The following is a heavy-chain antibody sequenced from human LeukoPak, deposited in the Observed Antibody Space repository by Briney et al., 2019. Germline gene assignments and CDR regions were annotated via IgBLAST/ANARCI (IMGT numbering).Heavy chain of an antibody. CDR1: GFTFSSYA. CDR2: ISYDGSNK. Sequence: PGRSLRLSCAASGFTFSSYAMHWVRQAPGKGLEWVAVISYDGSNKYYADSVKGRFTISRDNSKNTLYLQMNSLRVEDTAVYYCAKDRGYCTNGVCYRFYMDVWGKGTTVTVSS. V-gene: IGHV3-30-3*01. D-gene: IGHD2-8*01. J-gene: IGHJ6*03. CDR3: AKDRGYCTNGVCYRFYMDV.